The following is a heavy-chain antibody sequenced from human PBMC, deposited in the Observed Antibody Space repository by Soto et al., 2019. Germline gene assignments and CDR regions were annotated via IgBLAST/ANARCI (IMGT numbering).Heavy chain of an antibody. J-gene: IGHJ6*02. Sequence: GASVKVSCKASGGTFSGYAISWVRQAPGQGLEWMGGIIPIFGTANYAQKFQGRVTITADESTSTAYMELSSLRSEDAAVYYCAREVLLWFGEFHYYYYGMDVWGQGTTVTVSS. CDR1: GGTFSGYA. CDR2: IIPIFGTA. D-gene: IGHD3-10*01. CDR3: AREVLLWFGEFHYYYYGMDV. V-gene: IGHV1-69*13.